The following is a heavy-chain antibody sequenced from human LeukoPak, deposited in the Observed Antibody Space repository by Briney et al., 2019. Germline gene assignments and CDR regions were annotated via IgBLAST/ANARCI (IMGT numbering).Heavy chain of an antibody. Sequence: GASVKVSCKASGYTFTSYAMHWVRQAPGQRLEWMGWINAGNGNTKYSQKFQGRVTITRDTSASTAYMELSSLRSEDTAVHYCARSGYSSSWYGVIDYWGQGTLVTVSS. CDR1: GYTFTSYA. J-gene: IGHJ4*02. D-gene: IGHD6-13*01. CDR3: ARSGYSSSWYGVIDY. CDR2: INAGNGNT. V-gene: IGHV1-3*01.